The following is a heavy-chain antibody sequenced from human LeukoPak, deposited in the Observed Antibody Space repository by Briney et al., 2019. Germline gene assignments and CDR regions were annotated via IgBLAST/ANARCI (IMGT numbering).Heavy chain of an antibody. D-gene: IGHD3-22*01. CDR2: IYYSGST. Sequence: PSETLSLTCTVSDGSISSSSYYWGWIRQPPGKGLEWIGSIYYSGSTYYNPSLKSRVTISVDTSKNQFSLKLSSVTAADTAVYYCASLSTYYYDSSGSYYFDYWGQGTLVTVSS. V-gene: IGHV4-39*01. J-gene: IGHJ4*02. CDR3: ASLSTYYYDSSGSYYFDY. CDR1: DGSISSSSYY.